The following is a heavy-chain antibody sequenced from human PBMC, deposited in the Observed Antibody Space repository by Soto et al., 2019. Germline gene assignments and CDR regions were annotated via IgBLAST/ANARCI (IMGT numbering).Heavy chain of an antibody. D-gene: IGHD6-6*01. CDR2: LYSGGKT. Sequence: EVQLVESGGGLVQPGGSLRLSCAASGFTISTNYMSWVRQAPGKGLEWVSVLYSGGKTYYADSVKGRFTISRHNSKNTLYLQMTSLRTEDTAVYYCASEYITSSGVLLRAFDIWGQGTMVTVSS. J-gene: IGHJ3*02. CDR3: ASEYITSSGVLLRAFDI. CDR1: GFTISTNY. V-gene: IGHV3-53*04.